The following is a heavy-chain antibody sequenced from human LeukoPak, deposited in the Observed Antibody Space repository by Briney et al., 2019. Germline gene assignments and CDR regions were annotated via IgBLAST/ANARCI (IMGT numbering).Heavy chain of an antibody. D-gene: IGHD3-10*01. J-gene: IGHJ5*02. CDR2: INHSGST. CDR3: ARTGRITMVRGVPNWFDP. V-gene: IGHV4-34*01. Sequence: PSETLSLTCAVYGGSFSGYYWSWIRQPPGKGLEWIGEINHSGSTNYNPSLKSRVTISVDTSKNQFSLKLSSVTAADTAVYYCARTGRITMVRGVPNWFDPWGQGTPVTVSS. CDR1: GGSFSGYY.